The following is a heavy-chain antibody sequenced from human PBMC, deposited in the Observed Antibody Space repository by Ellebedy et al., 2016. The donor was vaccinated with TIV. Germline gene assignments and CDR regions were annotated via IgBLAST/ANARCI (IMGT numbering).Heavy chain of an antibody. J-gene: IGHJ6*02. Sequence: GESLKISCAASGFIFSSYAMNWVRQAPGKGLEWVSVISCSGGSTYYADSVKGRFTISRDNSKNTLYLQMNRLRAEETAVYYCARKYYFGSSRYYYYGMDVWGQGTTVTVSS. CDR3: ARKYYFGSSRYYYYGMDV. D-gene: IGHD3-10*01. V-gene: IGHV3-23*01. CDR2: ISCSGGST. CDR1: GFIFSSYA.